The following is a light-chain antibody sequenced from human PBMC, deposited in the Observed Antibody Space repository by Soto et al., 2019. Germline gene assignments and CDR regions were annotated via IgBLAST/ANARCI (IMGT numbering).Light chain of an antibody. J-gene: IGKJ1*01. V-gene: IGKV3-15*01. CDR3: QQYNNWPPWT. Sequence: EIVMTQSPATLSVSPGERATLSCRASQIVTTFLAWHQQRPGQAPRLLIYVASTRATGIPARFSGSGSGTEFTLTISSLQSEDFAVYYCQQYNNWPPWTFGQGTKVDIK. CDR1: QIVTTF. CDR2: VAS.